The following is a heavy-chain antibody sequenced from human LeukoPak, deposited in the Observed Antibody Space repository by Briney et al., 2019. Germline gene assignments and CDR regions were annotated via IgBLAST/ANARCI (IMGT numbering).Heavy chain of an antibody. CDR3: ARSLSSGWFPFDY. Sequence: PSETLSLTCTVSGGSISTYYWSWIRQPAGKGLEWIGRIYTSGSTNYNPSLKSRVTMSVDTSKNQFSLKQNSVTAADTAVYYCARSLSSGWFPFDYWGQGTLVTVSS. J-gene: IGHJ4*02. CDR1: GGSISTYY. CDR2: IYTSGST. V-gene: IGHV4-4*07. D-gene: IGHD6-19*01.